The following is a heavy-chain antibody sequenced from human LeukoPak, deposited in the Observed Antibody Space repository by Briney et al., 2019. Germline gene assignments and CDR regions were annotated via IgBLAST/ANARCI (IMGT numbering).Heavy chain of an antibody. V-gene: IGHV4-61*02. D-gene: IGHD5-18*01. J-gene: IGHJ4*02. CDR1: GDSISSGDYY. CDR2: IYTSGST. Sequence: SETLSLTCTVSGDSISSGDYYWSWIRQPAGKGLEWIGRIYTSGSTNYNPSLKSRVTISVDTSKNQFSLKLSSVTAADTAVYYCARLDTAMVQGILHWGQGTLVTVSS. CDR3: ARLDTAMVQGILH.